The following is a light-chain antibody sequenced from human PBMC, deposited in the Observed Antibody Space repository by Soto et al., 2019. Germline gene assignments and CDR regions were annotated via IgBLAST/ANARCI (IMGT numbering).Light chain of an antibody. CDR1: QSVSSSY. Sequence: EIVLTQSPGTLSLSPGERATLSCRASQSVSSSYLAWYQQKPGQAPRLLIYGASSRATGIPDRFGGSGFGTDFTLTISRLEPEDFAVYYCQQYTNSLRTFGQGTKVESK. CDR3: QQYTNSLRT. J-gene: IGKJ1*01. CDR2: GAS. V-gene: IGKV3-20*01.